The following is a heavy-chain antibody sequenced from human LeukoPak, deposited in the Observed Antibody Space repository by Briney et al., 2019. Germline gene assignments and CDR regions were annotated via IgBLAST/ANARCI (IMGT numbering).Heavy chain of an antibody. Sequence: GGSLRLSCAASGFTFSAYWISWVRQAPGKGLEWVATIKPDGSEKRYADSVKGRFTISRDNAKNSLWLQMNSLQGEDTAVYYCASGGVAAARCDYWGQGTLVTVSS. D-gene: IGHD6-25*01. CDR1: GFTFSAYW. CDR2: IKPDGSEK. V-gene: IGHV3-7*01. J-gene: IGHJ4*02. CDR3: ASGGVAAARCDY.